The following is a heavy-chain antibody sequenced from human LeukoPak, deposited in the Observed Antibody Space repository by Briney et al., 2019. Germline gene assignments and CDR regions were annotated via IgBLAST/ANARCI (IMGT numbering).Heavy chain of an antibody. CDR3: ARATGDIVVVVAATPGLNYYYYMDV. CDR2: INPNSGGT. CDR1: GYTFTGYY. J-gene: IGHJ6*03. D-gene: IGHD2-15*01. Sequence: ASVKVSCKASGYTFTGYYMHWVRQAPGQGLEWMGWINPNSGGTNYAQKFQGRVTMTRDTSISTAYMELRSLRSDDTAVYYCARATGDIVVVVAATPGLNYYYYMDVWGKGTTVTISS. V-gene: IGHV1-2*02.